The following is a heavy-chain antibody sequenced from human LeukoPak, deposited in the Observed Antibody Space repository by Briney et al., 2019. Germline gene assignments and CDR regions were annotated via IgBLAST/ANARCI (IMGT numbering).Heavy chain of an antibody. CDR2: ISGDGGST. CDR1: GFTFDDYA. CDR3: AKLVGSGGRPGAFDI. V-gene: IGHV3-43*02. D-gene: IGHD6-19*01. J-gene: IGHJ3*02. Sequence: SGGSLRLSCAASGFTFDDYAMHWVRQAPGKGLEWVSLISGDGGSTYYADSVKGRFTISRDNSKNSLYLQMNSLRTEDTALYYCAKLVGSGGRPGAFDIWGQGTVVTVSS.